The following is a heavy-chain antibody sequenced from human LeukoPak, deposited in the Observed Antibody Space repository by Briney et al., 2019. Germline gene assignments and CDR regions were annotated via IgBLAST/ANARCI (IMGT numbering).Heavy chain of an antibody. Sequence: SETLSLTCTVSGGSISSYYWSWIRQPPGKGLEWIGYIYYSGSTNYNPSLKSRVTISVDTSKNQFSLKLSSVTAADTAVYYCARDDGDYSFNYWGQGTLVTVSS. V-gene: IGHV4-59*01. CDR2: IYYSGST. CDR3: ARDDGDYSFNY. D-gene: IGHD4-17*01. J-gene: IGHJ4*02. CDR1: GGSISSYY.